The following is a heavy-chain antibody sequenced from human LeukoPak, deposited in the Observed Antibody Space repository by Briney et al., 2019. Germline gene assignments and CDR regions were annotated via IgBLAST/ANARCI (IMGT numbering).Heavy chain of an antibody. D-gene: IGHD3-22*01. Sequence: PGGSLRLSCAASGFTFSSYAMSWVRQAPGKGLEWVSTISASGGSTYYADSVKGRFTISRDNSKNTLYLQMNSLRADDTAVYYCAKGSGYYPEYFQHWGQGTLVTVSS. CDR2: ISASGGST. V-gene: IGHV3-23*01. CDR1: GFTFSSYA. CDR3: AKGSGYYPEYFQH. J-gene: IGHJ1*01.